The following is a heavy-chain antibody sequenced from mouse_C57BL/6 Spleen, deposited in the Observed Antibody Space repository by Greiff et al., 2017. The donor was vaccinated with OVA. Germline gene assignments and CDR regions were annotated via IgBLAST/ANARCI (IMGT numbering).Heavy chain of an antibody. CDR3: ARHDGYYDYFDY. J-gene: IGHJ2*01. Sequence: QVQLQQPGAELVTPGASVKLSCKASGYTFTSYWMHWVKQRPGQGLEWIGMIHPNSGSTNYNEKFKSKATLTVDKSSSTAYMQLSSLTSEDSAVYYCARHDGYYDYFDYWGQGTTLTVSS. CDR2: IHPNSGST. CDR1: GYTFTSYW. V-gene: IGHV1-64*01. D-gene: IGHD2-3*01.